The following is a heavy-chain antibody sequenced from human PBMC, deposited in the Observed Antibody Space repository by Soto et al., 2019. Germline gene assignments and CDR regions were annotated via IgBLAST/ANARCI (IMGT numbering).Heavy chain of an antibody. J-gene: IGHJ6*02. D-gene: IGHD3-3*02. Sequence: SETLSLTCTVSGGSISSYYWSWIRQPAGKGLEWIGRIYTRGSTNYNPSLKSRATMSVDTSKNQFSLKLSSVTAADTAVYYCARDAPVALGVPNSMDVWGQAPTVT. CDR1: GGSISSYY. CDR3: ARDAPVALGVPNSMDV. CDR2: IYTRGST. V-gene: IGHV4-4*07.